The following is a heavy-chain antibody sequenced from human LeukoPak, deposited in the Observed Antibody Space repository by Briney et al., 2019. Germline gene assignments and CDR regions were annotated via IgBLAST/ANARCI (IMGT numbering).Heavy chain of an antibody. CDR1: GGSISSYY. J-gene: IGHJ5*02. Sequence: SETLSLTCTVSGGSISSYYWSWIRQPPGKGLEWIGYIYYSGSTNYNPSLKSRVTISVDTSKNQSSLKLSSVTAADTAVYYCARHAPVTYYCDSSGYLNWFDPWGQGTLVTVSS. CDR3: ARHAPVTYYCDSSGYLNWFDP. V-gene: IGHV4-59*08. D-gene: IGHD3-22*01. CDR2: IYYSGST.